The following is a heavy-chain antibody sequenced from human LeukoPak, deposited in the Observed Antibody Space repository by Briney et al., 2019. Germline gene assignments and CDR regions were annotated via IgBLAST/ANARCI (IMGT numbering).Heavy chain of an antibody. V-gene: IGHV5-51*01. CDR1: GYSFTSYW. CDR3: ARLEQLVRGTDP. CDR2: IYPGDSDT. D-gene: IGHD6-13*01. Sequence: GESLNISCKGSGYSFTSYWIGWVRQVPGKGLEWMGIIYPGDSDTRYNPSFQGQVTISVDKSISTAYLQWSSLKASDTAMYYCARLEQLVRGTDPWGQGTLVTVSS. J-gene: IGHJ5*02.